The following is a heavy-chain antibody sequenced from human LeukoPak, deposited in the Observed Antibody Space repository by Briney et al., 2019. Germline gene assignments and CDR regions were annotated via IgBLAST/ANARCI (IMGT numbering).Heavy chain of an antibody. V-gene: IGHV4-38-2*01. CDR1: GYSISSGYY. J-gene: IGHJ4*02. Sequence: PSETLSLTCAVSGYSISSGYYCGWIRQPPGKTLEWIASIYHSESTYYNPSLKSRVTISVDTSMNQFSLKLSSVNAADTAIYFCARVRGYSHGNYFDYWGQGTLVTVSS. CDR2: IYHSEST. D-gene: IGHD5-18*01. CDR3: ARVRGYSHGNYFDY.